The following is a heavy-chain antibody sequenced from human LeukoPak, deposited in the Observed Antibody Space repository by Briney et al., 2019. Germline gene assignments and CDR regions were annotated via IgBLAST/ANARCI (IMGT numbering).Heavy chain of an antibody. J-gene: IGHJ4*02. Sequence: SETLSLTCAVSGGSISSSDWWSWVRQPPGKGLEWIGEIFHSGSTNYNPSLKSRVTISVDTSKNQFSLKLSSVTAADTAVYYCARGLRSTYSYYFDYWGQGTLVTVSS. CDR2: IFHSGST. V-gene: IGHV4-4*02. CDR1: GGSISSSDW. D-gene: IGHD6-13*01. CDR3: ARGLRSTYSYYFDY.